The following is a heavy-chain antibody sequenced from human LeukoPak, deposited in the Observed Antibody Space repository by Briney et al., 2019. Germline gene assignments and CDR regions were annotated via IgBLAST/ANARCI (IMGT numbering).Heavy chain of an antibody. J-gene: IGHJ4*02. CDR2: IYYSGST. V-gene: IGHV4-59*08. CDR1: GSSISTYY. CDR3: ARQRLLWFGESNSGFDY. Sequence: SESLSLTCTVSGSSISTYYWNWIRQTPGKGQEWIGYIYYSGSTNYNPSLKSRVTISVDTFKNQFSLKLSSVTAADTAVYYCARQRLLWFGESNSGFDYWGQGTLVTVSS. D-gene: IGHD3-10*01.